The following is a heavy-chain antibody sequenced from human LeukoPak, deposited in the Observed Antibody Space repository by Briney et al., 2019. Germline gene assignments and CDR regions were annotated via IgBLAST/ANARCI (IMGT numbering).Heavy chain of an antibody. CDR2: INHSGST. CDR3: ARLTGTN. Sequence: KPSETLSLTCAVPDGSFSGYYWSWIRQPPGKGLEWIGEINHSGSTNYNPSLKSRVTMSVDTSKNQFSLKLNFVTAADTAVYYCARLTGTNWGQGTLVTVSS. J-gene: IGHJ4*02. V-gene: IGHV4-34*01. CDR1: DGSFSGYY. D-gene: IGHD2-8*02.